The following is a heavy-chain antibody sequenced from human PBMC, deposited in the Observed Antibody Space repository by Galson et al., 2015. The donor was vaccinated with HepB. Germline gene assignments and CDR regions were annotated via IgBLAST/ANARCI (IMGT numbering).Heavy chain of an antibody. J-gene: IGHJ6*02. CDR1: GFTFSSYE. V-gene: IGHV3-48*03. Sequence: SLRLSCAASGFTFSSYEMNWVRQAPGKGLEWVSYISSSGSTIYYADSVKGRFTISRDNAKNSLYLQMNSLRAEDTAVYYCARDAIKYQLLWDYYYYYYGMDVWGQGTTVTVSS. D-gene: IGHD2-2*01. CDR2: ISSSGSTI. CDR3: ARDAIKYQLLWDYYYYYYGMDV.